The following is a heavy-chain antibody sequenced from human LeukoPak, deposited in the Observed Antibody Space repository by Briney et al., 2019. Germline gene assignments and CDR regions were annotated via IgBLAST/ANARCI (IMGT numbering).Heavy chain of an antibody. CDR3: AKVARSHYYDGTGYRYFDY. Sequence: GGSLRLSCAASGFTFDDYAMHWVRQAPGKGLEWVSGINWSSDNIAYADSVKGRFTISRDNAKNSLYLQMNSLRAEDTALYHCAKVARSHYYDGTGYRYFDYWGQGTLVTVSS. V-gene: IGHV3-9*01. CDR1: GFTFDDYA. D-gene: IGHD3-22*01. J-gene: IGHJ4*02. CDR2: INWSSDNI.